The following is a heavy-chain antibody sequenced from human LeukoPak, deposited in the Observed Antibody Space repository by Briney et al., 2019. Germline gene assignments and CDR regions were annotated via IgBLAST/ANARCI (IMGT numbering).Heavy chain of an antibody. V-gene: IGHV4-39*01. J-gene: IGHJ4*02. CDR1: GGSISCSSYY. Sequence: SETLSLTCSVSGGSISCSSYYWGWIRQPPWKGLEWIGSIYYGGSTYYNPSLKSRVTVSVDTSKNQFSLKLSSVTAADTAVYYCARTITMVRGAPLVFDYWGQGTLVTVSS. CDR3: ARTITMVRGAPLVFDY. D-gene: IGHD3-10*01. CDR2: IYYGGST.